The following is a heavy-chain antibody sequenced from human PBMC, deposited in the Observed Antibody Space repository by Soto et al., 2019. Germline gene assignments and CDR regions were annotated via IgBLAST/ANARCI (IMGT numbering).Heavy chain of an antibody. CDR2: ISYDGSNK. Sequence: QVQLVESGGGVVQPGRSLRLSCAASGFTFSSYAMHWVRQAPGKGLEWVAVISYDGSNKYYADSVKGRFTISRDNSKNTLYLQMNSLRAEDTAVYYCATVSSSEKIQIDYWGQGTLVTVSS. CDR1: GFTFSSYA. D-gene: IGHD6-13*01. J-gene: IGHJ4*02. CDR3: ATVSSSEKIQIDY. V-gene: IGHV3-30-3*01.